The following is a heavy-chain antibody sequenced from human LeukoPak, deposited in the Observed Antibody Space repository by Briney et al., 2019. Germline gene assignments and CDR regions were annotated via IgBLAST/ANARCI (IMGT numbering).Heavy chain of an antibody. Sequence: ASVKVSCKASGYTFTSYGISWVRQAPGQGLEWMGWISAYNGNTNCAQKLQGRVTMTTDTSTSTAYMELRSLRSEDTAVYYCAREGIWDSYHDGQAFDYWGQGTLVTVSS. CDR3: AREGIWDSYHDGQAFDY. J-gene: IGHJ4*02. D-gene: IGHD3-16*01. V-gene: IGHV1-18*01. CDR1: GYTFTSYG. CDR2: ISAYNGNT.